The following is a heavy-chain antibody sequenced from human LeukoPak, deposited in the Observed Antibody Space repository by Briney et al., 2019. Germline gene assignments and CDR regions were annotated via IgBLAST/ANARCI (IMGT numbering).Heavy chain of an antibody. CDR1: GGTFSSYA. CDR3: AARFLEWLRPGHYYMDV. CDR2: IIPILGIA. D-gene: IGHD3-3*01. V-gene: IGHV1-69*04. J-gene: IGHJ6*03. Sequence: ASVKVSCKASGGTFSSYAISWVRQAPGQGLEWMGRIIPILGIANYAQKFQGRVTITTDESTSTAYMELSSLRSEDTAVYYCAARFLEWLRPGHYYMDVWGKGTTVTVSS.